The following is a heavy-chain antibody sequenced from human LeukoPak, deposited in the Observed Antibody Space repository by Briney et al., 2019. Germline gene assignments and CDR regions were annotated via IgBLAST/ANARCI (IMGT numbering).Heavy chain of an antibody. CDR2: IYYSGST. CDR1: GYSISSGYY. D-gene: IGHD3-22*01. CDR3: ARDPANYYDSSGYYFDAFDI. Sequence: KPSETLSLTCTVSGYSISSGYYWGWIRQPPGKGLEWIGYIYYSGSTNYNPSLKSRVTISVDTSKNQFSLKLSSVTAADTAVYYCARDPANYYDSSGYYFDAFDIWGQGTMVTVSS. V-gene: IGHV4-61*01. J-gene: IGHJ3*02.